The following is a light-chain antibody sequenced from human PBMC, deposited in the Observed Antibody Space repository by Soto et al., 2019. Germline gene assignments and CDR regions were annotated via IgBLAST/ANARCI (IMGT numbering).Light chain of an antibody. J-gene: IGKJ3*01. V-gene: IGKV3-20*01. CDR2: GAS. CDR1: QGVSSSY. CDR3: QQYGASVT. Sequence: EIVLTQSPGTLSLSPGEGATLSCRASQGVSSSYLAWYQHKPGQAPRLLIYGASSRASGIPDRFSGSGSGTDFNLTINRLEPEDFAVYYCQQYGASVTFGPGTKVDLK.